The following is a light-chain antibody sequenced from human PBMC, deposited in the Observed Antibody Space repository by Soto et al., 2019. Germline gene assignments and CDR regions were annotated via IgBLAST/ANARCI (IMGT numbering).Light chain of an antibody. CDR2: DVS. J-gene: IGLJ1*01. CDR3: SSYTSSSTNV. V-gene: IGLV2-14*01. Sequence: QSALTQPASVSGSPGQSITISCTGTSSDVGGYNYVSWYQQHPGKAPKLMIYDVSNRPSGVSNRFSGSKSGNTASLTISGLQAEDEADYYCSSYTSSSTNVVGNGTKLTVL. CDR1: SSDVGGYNY.